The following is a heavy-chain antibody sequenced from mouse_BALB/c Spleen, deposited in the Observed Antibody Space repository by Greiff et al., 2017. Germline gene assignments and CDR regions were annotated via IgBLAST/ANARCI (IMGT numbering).Heavy chain of an antibody. CDR3: ARSEGLAWFAY. Sequence: VQLQQSGPELMKPGASVKISCKASGYSFTSYYMHWVKQSHGKSLEWIGYIDPFNGGTSYNQKFKGKATLTVDKSSSTAYMHLSSLTSEDSAVYYCARSEGLAWFAYWGQGTLVTVSA. J-gene: IGHJ3*01. CDR1: GYSFTSYY. CDR2: IDPFNGGT. V-gene: IGHV1S135*01. D-gene: IGHD6-2*01.